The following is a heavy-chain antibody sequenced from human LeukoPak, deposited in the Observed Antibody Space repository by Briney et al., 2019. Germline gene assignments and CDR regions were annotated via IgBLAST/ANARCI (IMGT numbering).Heavy chain of an antibody. CDR3: ARRFDP. Sequence: SETLSLTCTVSGGLISSGSYYWSWIRQPAGKGLEWIGRMYTSGSTNYNPSLKSRVTISVDTSKNQFSLKLSSVTAADTAVYYCARRFDPWGQGTLVTVSS. CDR1: GGLISSGSYY. CDR2: MYTSGST. V-gene: IGHV4-61*02. J-gene: IGHJ5*02.